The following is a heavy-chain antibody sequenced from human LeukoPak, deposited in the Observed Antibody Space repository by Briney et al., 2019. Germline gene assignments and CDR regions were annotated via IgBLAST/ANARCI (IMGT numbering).Heavy chain of an antibody. J-gene: IGHJ5*02. D-gene: IGHD3-3*01. CDR1: GGSISSSSYY. Sequence: PSETLSLTCTVSGGSISSSSYYWGWIRQPPGKGLEWIGSIYYSGSTYYNPSLKSRVTISVDKSKNQFSLKLSSVTAADTAVYYCARGLFYYDFWSGYYCSNWFDPWGQGTLVTVSS. CDR2: IYYSGST. V-gene: IGHV4-39*07. CDR3: ARGLFYYDFWSGYYCSNWFDP.